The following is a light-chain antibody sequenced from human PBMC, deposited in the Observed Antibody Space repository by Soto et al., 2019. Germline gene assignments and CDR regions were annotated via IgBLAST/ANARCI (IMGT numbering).Light chain of an antibody. J-gene: IGKJ4*01. CDR2: GAS. CDR1: QSVSTN. Sequence: ETVMTQSPATLSVSPGERATLSCGASQSVSTNLAWSQQKPGQVPRLLIYGASTRASDIPARFSGSGSGTEFTLTISSLQSEDCAVYYCQQYNEWPLTFGGGTKVEIE. V-gene: IGKV3-15*01. CDR3: QQYNEWPLT.